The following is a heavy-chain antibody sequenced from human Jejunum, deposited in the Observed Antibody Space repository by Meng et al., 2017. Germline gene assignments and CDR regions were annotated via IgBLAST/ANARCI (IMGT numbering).Heavy chain of an antibody. J-gene: IGHJ4*02. CDR3: AKWGTGHSYGYVDY. Sequence: GESLKISCAVSGFTFSTYAMSWVRQAPGKGLEWVSVIVPSDHTPHYEDSVRGRFTISRDNSKNTLYLQMSSLRAEDTAVYYCAKWGTGHSYGYVDYWGQGTLVTVSS. V-gene: IGHV3-23*01. CDR2: IVPSDHTP. D-gene: IGHD5-18*01. CDR1: GFTFSTYA.